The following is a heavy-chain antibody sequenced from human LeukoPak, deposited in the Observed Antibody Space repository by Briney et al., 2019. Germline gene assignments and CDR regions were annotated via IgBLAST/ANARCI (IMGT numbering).Heavy chain of an antibody. CDR2: IYSSGST. V-gene: IGHV4-59*12. D-gene: IGHD6-6*01. CDR1: GGSISSNY. Sequence: PSETLSLTCTVSGGSISSNYWSWIRQPPGKGLEWIGYIYSSGSTNYNPSLKSRVTISVDTSKNQFSLNLSSVTAADTAIYYCARDFSSSSTVYYYYYMDVWGKGTTVTVSS. CDR3: ARDFSSSSTVYYYYYMDV. J-gene: IGHJ6*03.